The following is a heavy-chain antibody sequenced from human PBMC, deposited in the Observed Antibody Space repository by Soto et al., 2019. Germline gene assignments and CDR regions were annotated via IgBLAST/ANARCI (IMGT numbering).Heavy chain of an antibody. D-gene: IGHD3-10*01. CDR3: ARMWVWFGELLRNWFDP. CDR1: GFSLSTTGEA. Sequence: QITLKESGPTVLKPTQTLTLTCTFSGFSLSTTGEAVAWIRQPPGKALEWLALIYWDDDKRYSPSLKNRLTFTQDTSKNPVVLTLSNMDPVYTATYHCARMWVWFGELLRNWFDPWGQGTLVTVYS. V-gene: IGHV2-5*02. CDR2: IYWDDDK. J-gene: IGHJ5*02.